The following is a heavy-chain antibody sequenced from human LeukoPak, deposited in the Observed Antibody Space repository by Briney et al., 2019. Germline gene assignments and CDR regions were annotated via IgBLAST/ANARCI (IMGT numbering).Heavy chain of an antibody. Sequence: SETLSLTCTVSGGSISSGSYYWSWIRQPAGKGLEWIGSIYYSGSTYYNPSLKSRVTISVDTSKNQFSLKLSSVTAADTAVYYCARHYCSSTSCISGHFDYWGQGTLVTVSS. V-gene: IGHV4-39*01. CDR1: GGSISSGSYY. CDR2: IYYSGST. J-gene: IGHJ4*02. CDR3: ARHYCSSTSCISGHFDY. D-gene: IGHD2-2*01.